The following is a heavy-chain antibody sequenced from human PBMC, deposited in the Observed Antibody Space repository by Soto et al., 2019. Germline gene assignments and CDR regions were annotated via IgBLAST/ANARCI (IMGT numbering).Heavy chain of an antibody. V-gene: IGHV4-59*08. Sequence: SETLSLTCTVPGGSISSYYWSWIRQPPGKGLEWIGYIYYSGSTNYNPSLKSRVTISVDTSKNQFSLKLSSVTAADTAVYYCARRYGYSFDYWGQGTLVTVSS. D-gene: IGHD1-1*01. CDR3: ARRYGYSFDY. J-gene: IGHJ4*02. CDR1: GGSISSYY. CDR2: IYYSGST.